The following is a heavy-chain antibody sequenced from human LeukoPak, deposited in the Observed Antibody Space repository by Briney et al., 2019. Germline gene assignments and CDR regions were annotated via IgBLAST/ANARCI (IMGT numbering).Heavy chain of an antibody. D-gene: IGHD6-6*01. CDR1: GGSISDYY. J-gene: IGHJ4*02. CDR2: ISSSGSIM. CDR3: SGQYSSPSVVDY. Sequence: LSLTCTVSGGSISDYYCNWVRQAPGKGLEWVSYISSSGSIMYSADSVKGRFTISRDNAKNSLYLQMNSLRAEDTAIYYCSGQYSSPSVVDYWGQGTLVTVSS. V-gene: IGHV3-11*04.